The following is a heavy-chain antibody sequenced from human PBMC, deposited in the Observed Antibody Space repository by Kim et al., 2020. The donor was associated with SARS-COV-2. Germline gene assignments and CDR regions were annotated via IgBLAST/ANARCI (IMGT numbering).Heavy chain of an antibody. D-gene: IGHD3-10*01. CDR1: GYTFTSYA. J-gene: IGHJ4*02. Sequence: ASVKVSCKASGYTFTSYAMNWVRQAPGQGLEWMGWINTNTGNPTYAQGFTGRFVFSLDTSVSTAYLQISSLKAEDTAVYYCARDFTMVRGVIITTLGYWGQGTLVTVSS. CDR2: INTNTGNP. V-gene: IGHV7-4-1*02. CDR3: ARDFTMVRGVIITTLGY.